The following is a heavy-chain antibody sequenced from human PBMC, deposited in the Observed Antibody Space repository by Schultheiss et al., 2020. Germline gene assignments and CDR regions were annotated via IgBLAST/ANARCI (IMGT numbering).Heavy chain of an antibody. CDR2: IYYSGST. Sequence: GSLRLSCAASGFTFNDYYMSWIRQAPGKGLEWIGYIYYSGSTNYNPSLKSRVTISVDTSKNQFSLKLSSVTAADTAVYYCARSPTFLEWLTNYYYYYMDVWGEGTTV. J-gene: IGHJ6*03. CDR3: ARSPTFLEWLTNYYYYYMDV. V-gene: IGHV4-59*01. D-gene: IGHD3-3*01. CDR1: GFTFNDYY.